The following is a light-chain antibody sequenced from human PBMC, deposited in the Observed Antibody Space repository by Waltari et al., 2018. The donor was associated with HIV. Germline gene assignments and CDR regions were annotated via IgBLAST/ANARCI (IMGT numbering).Light chain of an antibody. J-gene: IGLJ3*02. Sequence: SYVLTQPPSVSVAPGQPARITCGGDNIASESVHWYQQKPGQAPLLLVYDDSDRPPGIPERFSGSNSGNTATLTIRRVEAGDEADYYCQVWESSTDHWVFGGGTKLTV. CDR2: DDS. V-gene: IGLV3-21*02. CDR3: QVWESSTDHWV. CDR1: NIASES.